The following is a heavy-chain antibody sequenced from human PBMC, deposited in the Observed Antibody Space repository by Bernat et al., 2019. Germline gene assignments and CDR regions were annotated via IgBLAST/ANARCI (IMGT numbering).Heavy chain of an antibody. CDR1: GFTFSDYW. J-gene: IGHJ4*02. D-gene: IGHD5-18*01. V-gene: IGHV3-15*01. Sequence: EVQLVESGGNLVQPGGSLRLSCAVSGFTFSDYWMTWVRQAPGKGLEWVGRIKSKTDGGTTDYAAPVKGRFTISRDDSKNTLYLQMNSLKTEDTAVYYCTTDPGYSYGDGYYFDYWGQGTLVTVSS. CDR3: TTDPGYSYGDGYYFDY. CDR2: IKSKTDGGTT.